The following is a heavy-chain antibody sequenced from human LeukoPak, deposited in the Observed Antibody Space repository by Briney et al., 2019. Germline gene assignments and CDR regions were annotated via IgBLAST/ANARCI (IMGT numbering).Heavy chain of an antibody. V-gene: IGHV3-23*01. CDR1: GFTFSSYA. CDR3: ARDDKQQLVDY. D-gene: IGHD6-13*01. J-gene: IGHJ4*02. CDR2: VSGSGGST. Sequence: GGSLRLSCAASGFTFSSYAMSWVRQAPGKGLEWVSAVSGSGGSTYYADSVKGRFTISRDNAKNSLYLQMNSLRAEDTALYHCARDDKQQLVDYWGQGTLVTVSS.